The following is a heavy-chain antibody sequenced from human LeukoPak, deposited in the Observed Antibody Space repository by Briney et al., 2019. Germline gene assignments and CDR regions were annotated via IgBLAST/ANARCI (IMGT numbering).Heavy chain of an antibody. D-gene: IGHD3-16*01. V-gene: IGHV3-74*01. Sequence: QTGGSLRLSCAASGFTFSRYSMHWVRHALGKGLVWVSHVNSDGSGTDYADSVKGRFTISRDNAKNTLYLQMNSLRVEDTAVYYCVCLGLGGLSLDWGQGTLVTVSS. CDR2: VNSDGSGT. CDR3: VCLGLGGLSLD. J-gene: IGHJ4*02. CDR1: GFTFSRYS.